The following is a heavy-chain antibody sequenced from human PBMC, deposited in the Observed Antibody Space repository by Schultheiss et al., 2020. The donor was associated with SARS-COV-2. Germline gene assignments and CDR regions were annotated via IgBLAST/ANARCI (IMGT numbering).Heavy chain of an antibody. CDR3: ASLDTATAADY. CDR2: VFYSGNT. J-gene: IGHJ4*02. D-gene: IGHD5-18*01. Sequence: SETLSLTCTVSGGSISSGDYYWSWIRQPPGKGLEWIGQVFYSGNTDYNPSLRSRVTISLDKSQSQFSLELTSVTAADTAMYYCASLDTATAADYWGQGTLVTVSS. CDR1: GGSISSGDYY. V-gene: IGHV4-30-4*01.